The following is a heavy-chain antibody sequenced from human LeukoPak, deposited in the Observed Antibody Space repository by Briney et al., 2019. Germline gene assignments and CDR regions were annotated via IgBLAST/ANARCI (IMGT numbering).Heavy chain of an antibody. D-gene: IGHD3-3*01. Sequence: PGGSLRLSCAASGFTVSSNYMSWVRQALGKGLEWVSRINTDGSSTSYADSVKGRFTISRDNAKNSLYLQMNSLRAEDTALYYCAKDSRFAYMDVWGKGTTVTISS. V-gene: IGHV3-74*01. CDR1: GFTVSSNY. J-gene: IGHJ6*03. CDR2: INTDGSST. CDR3: AKDSRFAYMDV.